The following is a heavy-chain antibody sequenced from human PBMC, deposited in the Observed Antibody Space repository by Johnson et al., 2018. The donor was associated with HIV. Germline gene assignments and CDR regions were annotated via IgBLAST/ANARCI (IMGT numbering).Heavy chain of an antibody. V-gene: IGHV3-7*05. CDR2: IKGDGSEK. CDR3: ARDETQRRYALTAFDI. J-gene: IGHJ3*02. CDR1: GFTFSNAW. Sequence: VQLVESGGGLVQPGGSLRLSCAASGFTFSNAWMNWVRQAPGKVLEWVANIKGDGSEKYYVDSVKGRFTISRDNAKNSLYVQMNSLRAEDTAFYYCARDETQRRYALTAFDIWGQGTMVSVSS. D-gene: IGHD6-25*01.